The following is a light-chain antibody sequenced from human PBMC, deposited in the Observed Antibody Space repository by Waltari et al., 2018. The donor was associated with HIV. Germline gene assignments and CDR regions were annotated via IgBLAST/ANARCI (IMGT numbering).Light chain of an antibody. CDR3: QQYYSTPLT. CDR2: WAS. V-gene: IGKV4-1*01. CDR1: QSVLYSSNNKNY. J-gene: IGKJ4*01. Sequence: DIVMTQSPDSLAVSLGERATINCKSSQSVLYSSNNKNYLACYQQKQGQSPKLLISWASTREFGVPDRFSGSGSGTDFTLTICSLQAEDVAVYYCQQYYSTPLTFGGGTKVEIK.